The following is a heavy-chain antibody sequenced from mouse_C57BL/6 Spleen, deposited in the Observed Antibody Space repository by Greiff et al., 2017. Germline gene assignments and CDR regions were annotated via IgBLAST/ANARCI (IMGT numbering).Heavy chain of an antibody. CDR3: ARIVYYGSSYWYFDV. CDR2: NYPGDGDT. CDR1: GYAFSSYW. Sequence: VQLQQSGAELVKPGASVKISCKASGYAFSSYWLNWVKQRPGKGLEWSGQNYPGDGDTTYNGKFKGKATLTADKSSSTAYMQLSSLTSEDSAVYFCARIVYYGSSYWYFDVWGTGTTVTVSS. D-gene: IGHD1-1*01. J-gene: IGHJ1*03. V-gene: IGHV1-80*01.